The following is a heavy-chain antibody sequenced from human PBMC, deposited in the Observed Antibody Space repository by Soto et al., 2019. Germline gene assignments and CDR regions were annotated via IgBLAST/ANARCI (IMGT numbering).Heavy chain of an antibody. CDR2: IDHSGST. CDR3: AREHVYGYYYFAY. V-gene: IGHV4-34*01. CDR1: GGSFSGYY. D-gene: IGHD4-17*01. Sequence: QVQLQPWGAGLLKPSETLSLTCAVYGGSFSGYYWGWIRQPPGKGLAWIGEIDHSGSTNYNPSLESRVTISVATSKSHFSVKLISVTAADTAVYDFAREHVYGYYYFAYWGQGTLVTVSS. J-gene: IGHJ4*02.